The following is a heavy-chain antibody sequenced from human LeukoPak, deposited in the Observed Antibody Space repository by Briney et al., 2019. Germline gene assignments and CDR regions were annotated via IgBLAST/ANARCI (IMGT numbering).Heavy chain of an antibody. CDR3: ARSYDYVWGSYRYFGY. J-gene: IGHJ4*02. D-gene: IGHD3-16*02. V-gene: IGHV1-2*02. CDR2: VNPNSGGT. CDR1: GYTFTGYY. Sequence: GASVKVSCKASGYTFTGYYMHWVRQAPGQGLEWMGWVNPNSGGTNYAQKFQGRVTMTRDTSISAAYMELSRLRSDDTAAYYCARSYDYVWGSYRYFGYWGQGTLVTVSS.